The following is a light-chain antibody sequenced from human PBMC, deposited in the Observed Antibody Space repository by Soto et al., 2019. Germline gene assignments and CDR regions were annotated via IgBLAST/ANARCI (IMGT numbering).Light chain of an antibody. CDR1: QSLSSY. J-gene: IGKJ5*01. Sequence: EIVLTQSPATLSLSPGERATLSCRASQSLSSYLAWYQQKPGQAPRLLIYDASNRATGIPARFSGSGSGTDFTLTISSLEPEDFAVYYCQQRSDWITVGQGTRLEIK. CDR3: QQRSDWIT. CDR2: DAS. V-gene: IGKV3-11*01.